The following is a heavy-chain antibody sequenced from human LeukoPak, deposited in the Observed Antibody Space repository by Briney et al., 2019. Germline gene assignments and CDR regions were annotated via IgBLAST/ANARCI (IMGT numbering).Heavy chain of an antibody. D-gene: IGHD2-15*01. J-gene: IGHJ5*02. CDR3: VRVVVVSATLKDWFDP. CDR1: NGSLSSTNW. Sequence: SGTLSLTCAVSNGSLSSTNWWSWVRQSPGKGLGYIGEIYHSGTTNYNPSLKSRVTISLDKSKNHFSLKLTSVTAADTAVYYCVRVVVVSATLKDWFDPWGQGILVTVSS. V-gene: IGHV4-4*02. CDR2: IYHSGTT.